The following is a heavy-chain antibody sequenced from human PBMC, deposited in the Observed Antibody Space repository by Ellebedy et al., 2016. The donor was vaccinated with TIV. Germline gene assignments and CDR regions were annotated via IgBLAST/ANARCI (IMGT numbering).Heavy chain of an antibody. CDR2: IYSAGNT. CDR1: GFSLSSNY. CDR3: ARVDLGLAFDY. J-gene: IGHJ4*02. Sequence: GGSLRLSCAVSGFSLSSNYMSWVRQAPGKGLEWVSFIYSAGNTYYADSVKGRFTISRDTSKNTVFLQMNSLRAEDTAVYYCARVDLGLAFDYWGRGTLVTVSS. D-gene: IGHD3/OR15-3a*01. V-gene: IGHV3-53*01.